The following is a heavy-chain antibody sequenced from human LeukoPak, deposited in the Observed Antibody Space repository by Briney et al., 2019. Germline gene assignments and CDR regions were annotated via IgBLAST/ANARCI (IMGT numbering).Heavy chain of an antibody. CDR2: IGRSGTTI. CDR1: GFTFSDYY. D-gene: IGHD3-9*01. CDR3: ARSGKIYLAWLLDY. J-gene: IGHJ4*02. Sequence: GGSLRLSCAASGFTFSDYYMSWIRQVPGKGLEWVSYIGRSGTTIHYADSVKGRFTISWDNAKKSLYLQMNSLRAEDTAVYYCARSGKIYLAWLLDYWGQGTLDTVS. V-gene: IGHV3-11*04.